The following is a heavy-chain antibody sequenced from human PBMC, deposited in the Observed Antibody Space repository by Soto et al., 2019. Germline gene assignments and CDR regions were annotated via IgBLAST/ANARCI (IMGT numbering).Heavy chain of an antibody. Sequence: PGGSLRLSCAASGFTFSSYAMHWVRQAPGKGLEWVAVISYDGSNKYYADSVKGRFTISRDNSKNTLYLQMNSLRAEDTAVYYCARDLGFLEWSTYYYGMDVCGQGTTVTVSS. CDR1: GFTFSSYA. D-gene: IGHD3-3*01. V-gene: IGHV3-30-3*01. CDR2: ISYDGSNK. CDR3: ARDLGFLEWSTYYYGMDV. J-gene: IGHJ6*02.